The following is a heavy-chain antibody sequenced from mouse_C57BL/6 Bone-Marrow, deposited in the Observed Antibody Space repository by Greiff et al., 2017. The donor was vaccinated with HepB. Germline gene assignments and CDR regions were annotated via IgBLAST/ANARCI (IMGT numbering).Heavy chain of an antibody. CDR1: GFTFSDYG. D-gene: IGHD1-2*01. Sequence: EVKVVESGGGLVQPGGSLKLSCAASGFTFSDYGMAWVRQAPRKGPEWVAFISNLAYSIYYADTVTGRFTISRENAKNTLYLEMSSLRSEDTAMYYCARGLLRPRVAYWGQGTLVTVSA. CDR3: ARGLLRPRVAY. V-gene: IGHV5-15*01. J-gene: IGHJ3*01. CDR2: ISNLAYSI.